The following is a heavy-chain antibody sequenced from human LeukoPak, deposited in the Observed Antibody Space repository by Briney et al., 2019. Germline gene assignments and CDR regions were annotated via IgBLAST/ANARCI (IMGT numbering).Heavy chain of an antibody. CDR3: TKRSQGYYDY. D-gene: IGHD3-10*01. Sequence: GSLRLSCAASGFTVSTDNMSWVRQVPGKGLEWVSVVYSGNDGTNYADSVRGRFTISRDDSKNMVYLQMNNLRLEDAAVYYCTKRSQGYYDYWGQGTLVTVSS. V-gene: IGHV3-66*02. J-gene: IGHJ4*02. CDR2: VYSGNDGT. CDR1: GFTVSTDN.